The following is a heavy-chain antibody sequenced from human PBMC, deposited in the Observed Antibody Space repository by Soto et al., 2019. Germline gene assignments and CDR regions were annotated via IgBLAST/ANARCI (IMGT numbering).Heavy chain of an antibody. D-gene: IGHD3-3*01. J-gene: IGHJ6*02. V-gene: IGHV1-69*13. CDR1: GGTFSSYA. CDR2: IIPIFGTA. Sequence: SVKVSCKASGGTFSSYAISWVRQAPGQGLEWMGGIIPIFGTANYAQKFQGRVTITADESTSTAYMELSSLRSEDTAVYYCARGDRDYDFWSGYYYYGMDVWGQGTTVTVSS. CDR3: ARGDRDYDFWSGYYYYGMDV.